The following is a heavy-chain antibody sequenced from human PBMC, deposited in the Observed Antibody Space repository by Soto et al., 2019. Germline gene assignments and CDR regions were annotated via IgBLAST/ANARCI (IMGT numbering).Heavy chain of an antibody. Sequence: SETLSLTCTVSVGSISSTSYYWGWIRQPPGKGLEWIGNIYYSGSTYYNPSLKSRVTISVDTSKNQFSLKLSSVTAADTAVYYCARRPCSSTSCNWFDPWGQGTLVTVSS. CDR3: ARRPCSSTSCNWFDP. CDR2: IYYSGST. D-gene: IGHD2-2*01. CDR1: VGSISSTSYY. J-gene: IGHJ5*02. V-gene: IGHV4-39*01.